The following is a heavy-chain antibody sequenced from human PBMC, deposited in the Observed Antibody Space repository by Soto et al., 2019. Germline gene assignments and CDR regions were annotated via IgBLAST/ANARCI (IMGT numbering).Heavy chain of an antibody. Sequence: TLSLTCTVSGGSISSGDYYWSWIRQPPGKGLEWIGYIYYSGSTYYNPSLKSRVTISVDTSKNQFSLKLSSVTAADTAVYYCARAIYHSVTGYQSRWFDPWGQGTLVTVAS. CDR2: IYYSGST. D-gene: IGHD3-9*01. V-gene: IGHV4-30-4*01. CDR3: ARAIYHSVTGYQSRWFDP. CDR1: GGSISSGDYY. J-gene: IGHJ5*02.